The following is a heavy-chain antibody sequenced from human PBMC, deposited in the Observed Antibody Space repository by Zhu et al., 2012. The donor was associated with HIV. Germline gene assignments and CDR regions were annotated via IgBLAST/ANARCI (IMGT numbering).Heavy chain of an antibody. Sequence: EVQLVESGGGLVQPGGSLRLSCAASGFTFSSYSMNWVRQAPGRGLEWISYISNTGGTIHYADSVKGRFTVSRDNAKNSLYLQMNSLRAEDTAVSYCARDRVTGSFDFWGQGTLVTVSS. D-gene: IGHD6-19*01. CDR2: ISNTGGTI. CDR1: GFTFSSYS. CDR3: ARDRVTGSFDF. J-gene: IGHJ4*02. V-gene: IGHV3-48*01.